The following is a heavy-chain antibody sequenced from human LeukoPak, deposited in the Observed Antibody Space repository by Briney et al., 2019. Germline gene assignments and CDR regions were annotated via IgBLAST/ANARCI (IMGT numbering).Heavy chain of an antibody. Sequence: SETLSLTCTVSDGSITNNDWSWVRQTPGKGLEFIGYVHYSGTTNYNPSLRSRVTISIDTSRKHFFLKLKSVTAADTAVYYCARSHPILAEPTFDYWGQGTLVTVSS. CDR3: ARSHPILAEPTFDY. CDR1: DGSITNND. V-gene: IGHV4-59*01. J-gene: IGHJ4*02. D-gene: IGHD1-14*01. CDR2: VHYSGTT.